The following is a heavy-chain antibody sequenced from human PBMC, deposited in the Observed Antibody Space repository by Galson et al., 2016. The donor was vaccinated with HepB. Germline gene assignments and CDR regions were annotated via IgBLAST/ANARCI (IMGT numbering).Heavy chain of an antibody. V-gene: IGHV1-3*01. CDR1: GDTFSIYA. Sequence: SVKVSCKASGDTFSIYAMHWVRQAPGQRLEWMGWINAANGNTKYSQKFQARVTITRDTSASTAYMELSSLRSEDTAVFYCATIAGATTYWGQGTLVTVSS. D-gene: IGHD1-26*01. J-gene: IGHJ4*02. CDR2: INAANGNT. CDR3: ATIAGATTY.